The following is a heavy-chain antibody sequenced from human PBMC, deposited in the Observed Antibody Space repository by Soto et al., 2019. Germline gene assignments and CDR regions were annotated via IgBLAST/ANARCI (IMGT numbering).Heavy chain of an antibody. CDR3: ARMGVGFNWFDP. Sequence: SGPTLVNPTQTLTLTCTFSGFSLSASRMRVSWIRQPPGKAPEWLARIDWDGDEYYSPSLRTRLTISKDTSKNQVLLKMTNVDRDDTATYYCARMGVGFNWFDPWGQGTLVTVSS. J-gene: IGHJ5*02. CDR2: IDWDGDE. D-gene: IGHD1-26*01. CDR1: GFSLSASRMR. V-gene: IGHV2-70*04.